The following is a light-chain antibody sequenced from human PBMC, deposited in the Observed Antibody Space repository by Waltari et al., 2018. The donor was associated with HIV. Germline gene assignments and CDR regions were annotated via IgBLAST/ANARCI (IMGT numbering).Light chain of an antibody. CDR3: QQYGSSQGFT. V-gene: IGKV3-20*01. Sequence: EIVLTQSPGPLSLSPGERATLSCRASQSVSSSYLAWYQQKPGQAPRLLIYGASSRATGSPDRFSGSGSGTDFTLTISRLEPEDFAVYYCQQYGSSQGFTFGPGTKVDIK. CDR1: QSVSSSY. CDR2: GAS. J-gene: IGKJ3*01.